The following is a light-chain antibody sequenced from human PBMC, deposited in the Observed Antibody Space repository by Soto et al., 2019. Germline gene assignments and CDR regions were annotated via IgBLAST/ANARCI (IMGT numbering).Light chain of an antibody. CDR3: SSYRSSSPLVV. CDR2: DVS. CDR1: ISDVGDYNY. Sequence: QSALTQPASVSGSPGQSITISCTGTISDVGDYNYVSWYQQHPAKAPKLMIYDVSNRPSGVSNRFSGTKSGNTASLTISGLHHEDEADYYCSSYRSSSPLVVFGGGTKLTVL. J-gene: IGLJ2*01. V-gene: IGLV2-14*01.